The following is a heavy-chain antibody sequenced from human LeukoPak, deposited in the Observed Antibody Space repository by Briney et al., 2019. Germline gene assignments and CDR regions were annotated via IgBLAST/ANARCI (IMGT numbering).Heavy chain of an antibody. CDR1: GYSISSGYY. Sequence: PSETLSLTCAVSGYSISSGYYWGWIRQPPGKGLEWIGGIYHSGSTYYNPSLKSRVTISVDTSKNQFSLKLSSVTAADTAVYYCARGNILKVRQNAFDIWGQGTMVTVSS. V-gene: IGHV4-38-2*01. CDR2: IYHSGST. J-gene: IGHJ3*02. CDR3: ARGNILKVRQNAFDI. D-gene: IGHD3-10*01.